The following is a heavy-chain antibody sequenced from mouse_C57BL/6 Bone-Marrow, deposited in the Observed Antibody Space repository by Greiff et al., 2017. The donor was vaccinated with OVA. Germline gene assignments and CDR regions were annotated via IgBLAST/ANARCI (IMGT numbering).Heavy chain of an antibody. CDR2: ISSGGSYT. CDR3: ARLGARTTVDY. CDR1: GFTFSSYG. V-gene: IGHV5-6*01. Sequence: EVQRVESGGDLVKPGGSLKLSCAASGFTFSSYGMSWVRQTPDKRLEWVATISSGGSYTYYPDSVKGRFIISRDNAKNTLYLQMSSLKSEDTAMYYCARLGARTTVDYWGQGTTLTVSS. D-gene: IGHD1-1*01. J-gene: IGHJ2*01.